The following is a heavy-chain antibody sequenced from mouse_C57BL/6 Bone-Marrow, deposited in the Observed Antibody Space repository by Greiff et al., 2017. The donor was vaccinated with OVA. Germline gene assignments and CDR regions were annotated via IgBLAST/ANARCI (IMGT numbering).Heavy chain of an antibody. J-gene: IGHJ4*01. V-gene: IGHV5-16*01. CDR3: AKDRQSYAMDY. CDR1: GFTFSDYY. Sequence: DVMLVESEGGLVQPGSSMKLSCTASGFTFSDYYMAWVRQVPEKGLEWVANINYDGSSTYYLDSLKSRFILSRDNTKNILYLQLSSLTSEDTATYYGAKDRQSYAMDYWGQGTSVTVSS. CDR2: INYDGSST.